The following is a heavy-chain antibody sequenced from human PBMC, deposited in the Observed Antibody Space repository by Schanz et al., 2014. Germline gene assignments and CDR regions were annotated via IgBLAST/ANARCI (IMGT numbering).Heavy chain of an antibody. CDR3: AKTLFPGGTQTFGN. CDR2: INTGSNYI. Sequence: EVQLLESGGGLVQPGGSLRLSCAASGFNFNNFAMTWIRQAPGKGLEWISFINTGSNYINYADSVKGRFTMSRDNAKNSVFLQMNSLRAEDTAVYYCAKTLFPGGTQTFGNWGRGTLVTVSS. CDR1: GFNFNNFA. D-gene: IGHD2-8*02. J-gene: IGHJ4*02. V-gene: IGHV3-48*01.